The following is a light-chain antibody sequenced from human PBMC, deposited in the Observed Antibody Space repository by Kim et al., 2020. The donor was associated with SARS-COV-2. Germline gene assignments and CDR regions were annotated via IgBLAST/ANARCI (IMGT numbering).Light chain of an antibody. J-gene: IGLJ3*02. CDR3: NSYAGSYTWL. CDR1: SSDVGPYNY. Sequence: GQSVTISCTGTSSDVGPYNYVSWYQQHPGKAPKVMIYDVSERPSVVPDRFSVSKSGNTASLTISGLQAEDEADYYCNSYAGSYTWLFGGGTQLTVL. CDR2: DVS. V-gene: IGLV2-11*03.